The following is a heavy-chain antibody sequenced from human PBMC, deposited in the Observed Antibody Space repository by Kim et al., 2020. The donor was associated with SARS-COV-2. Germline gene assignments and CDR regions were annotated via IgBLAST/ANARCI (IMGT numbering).Heavy chain of an antibody. CDR3: ARDWYYGSGSYGYFDN. J-gene: IGHJ4*02. V-gene: IGHV3-11*05. Sequence: DAVRGRFTISRDNAKNTLYLQMNNLRPEETAMYCCARDWYYGSGSYGYFDNWGQGTLVTVSA. D-gene: IGHD3-10*01.